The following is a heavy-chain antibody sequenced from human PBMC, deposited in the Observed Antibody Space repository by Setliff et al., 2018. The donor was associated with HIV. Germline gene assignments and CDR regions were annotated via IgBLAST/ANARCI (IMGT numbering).Heavy chain of an antibody. V-gene: IGHV3-21*06. CDR3: ARDGTRLLAAMDV. CDR1: GFTFSSYR. J-gene: IGHJ6*03. Sequence: PGGSLRLSCAASGFTFSSYRMNWVRQAPGKGLEWVSSITSDSSYIFNADSVKGRFTISRDNAKNSLYLQMNGLRAEDTAVYYCARDGTRLLAAMDVWGKGTTVTVSS. CDR2: ITSDSSYI. D-gene: IGHD3-3*01.